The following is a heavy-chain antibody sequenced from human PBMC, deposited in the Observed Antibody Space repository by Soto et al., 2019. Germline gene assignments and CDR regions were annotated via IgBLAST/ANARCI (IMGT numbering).Heavy chain of an antibody. CDR1: GDTFTFYS. CDR2: INPILSMS. Sequence: QVQLVQSGAEVKKPGSSVRVSCKASGDTFTFYSINWVRQAPGLGLEWMGRINPILSMSNYAQRFQGRVTMTADKSTSTAYMELSSLRSEDTAMYYCASSYGSVYRAFDYWCQGALVTVSS. CDR3: ASSYGSVYRAFDY. J-gene: IGHJ4*02. V-gene: IGHV1-69*02. D-gene: IGHD3-10*01.